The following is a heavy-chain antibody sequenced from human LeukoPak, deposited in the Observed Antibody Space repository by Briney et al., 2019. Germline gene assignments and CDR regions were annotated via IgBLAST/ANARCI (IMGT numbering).Heavy chain of an antibody. V-gene: IGHV3-48*01. CDR3: AVSHYWGPIGALDY. CDR2: ISSSSSTI. Sequence: GGSLRLSCAASGFTFSSYSMNWVRQAPGKGLEWVSYISSSSSTIYYADSVKGRFTISRDNSKNTLYLQMNSLRAEDTAVYYCAVSHYWGPIGALDYWGQGTLVTVSS. J-gene: IGHJ4*02. D-gene: IGHD1-26*01. CDR1: GFTFSSYS.